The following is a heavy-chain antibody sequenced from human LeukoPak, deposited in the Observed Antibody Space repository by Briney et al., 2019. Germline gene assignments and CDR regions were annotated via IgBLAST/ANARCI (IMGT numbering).Heavy chain of an antibody. D-gene: IGHD6-19*01. Sequence: GGYLRLSCAASGFIFSSYDMNWVRQAPGKGLEWVASISFRTTSIYYADSVKGRFTISRDTSKNTLHLQMNSLRAEDTAAYYCAKDLDGSGLYGGIDFWGQGTLVTVSS. J-gene: IGHJ4*02. CDR3: AKDLDGSGLYGGIDF. CDR1: GFIFSSYD. CDR2: ISFRTTSI. V-gene: IGHV3-21*04.